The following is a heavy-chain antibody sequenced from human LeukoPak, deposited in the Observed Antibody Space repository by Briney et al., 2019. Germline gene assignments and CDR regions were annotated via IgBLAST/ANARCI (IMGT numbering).Heavy chain of an antibody. CDR2: ISGSGDST. V-gene: IGHV3-23*01. Sequence: GGSLRLSCAASGFTFSSYGMSWVRQAPGKGLEWVSGISGSGDSTYYADSVKGRFTISRDNSKNTLYLQMNSLRAEDTAVYYCAKDSYSSGWSTSPFDYWGQGTLVTVSS. CDR1: GFTFSSYG. CDR3: AKDSYSSGWSTSPFDY. D-gene: IGHD6-19*01. J-gene: IGHJ4*02.